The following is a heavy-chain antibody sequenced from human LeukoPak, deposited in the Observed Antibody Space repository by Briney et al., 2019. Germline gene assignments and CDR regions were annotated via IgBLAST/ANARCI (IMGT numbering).Heavy chain of an antibody. CDR2: IYSGGST. Sequence: GGSLRLSCAASGFTVXXXXXXXVRQAPGXXXXXXXXIYSGGSTYXADSVXXXXXXXRDNSKNTLYLQMNSLRAEDTAVYYCAAPYCGGDCYHAFDIWGQGTMVTVSS. V-gene: IGHV3-53*01. CDR1: GFTVXXXX. J-gene: IGHJ3*02. CDR3: AAPYCGGDCYHAFDI. D-gene: IGHD2-21*02.